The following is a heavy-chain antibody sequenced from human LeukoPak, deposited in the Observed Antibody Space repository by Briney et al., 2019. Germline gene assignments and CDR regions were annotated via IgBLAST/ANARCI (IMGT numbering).Heavy chain of an antibody. J-gene: IGHJ4*02. CDR3: AKDCKFTGSYRSPEH. CDR1: GFTFSSYA. D-gene: IGHD1-26*01. CDR2: ISGSGGTT. V-gene: IGHV3-23*01. Sequence: TGGSLRLSCAASGFTFSSYAMSWVRQAPGKGLEWVSAISGSGGTTYYADSLKGRFTISRDNSKNTLYLQVNGLRAQDTAIYYCAKDCKFTGSYRSPEHWGQGTLVTVSS.